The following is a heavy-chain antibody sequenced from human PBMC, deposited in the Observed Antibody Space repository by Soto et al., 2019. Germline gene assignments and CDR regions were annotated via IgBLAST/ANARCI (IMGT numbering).Heavy chain of an antibody. V-gene: IGHV2-5*02. J-gene: IGHJ5*02. D-gene: IGHD3-10*01. CDR2: IYWDDDK. Sequence: QITLKESGPTLVKPTQTLTLTCTFSGFSLSTSGVGVGWIRQPPGKALEWLALIYWDDDKRYSPSLKSRLTITKDTSKNQVVLTMTNMDPVDTATYYCAHSPPAGVRGGYWFDPWGQGTLVTVSS. CDR3: AHSPPAGVRGGYWFDP. CDR1: GFSLSTSGVG.